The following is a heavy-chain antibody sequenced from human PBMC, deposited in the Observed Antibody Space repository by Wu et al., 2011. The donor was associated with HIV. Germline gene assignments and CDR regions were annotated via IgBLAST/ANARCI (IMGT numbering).Heavy chain of an antibody. Sequence: QLVQSGPEVKKPGTSVKFSCKASGFTFTSSAMQWVRQARGQRLEWIGWIVVGSGNTNYAQKFQERVTITRDMSTSTAYMELSSLRSEDTAVYYCAAGWTTVTRPNPFYYYGMDVWGQGTTVTVSS. CDR3: AAGWTTVTRPNPFYYYGMDV. CDR1: GFTFTSSA. V-gene: IGHV1-58*02. J-gene: IGHJ6*02. D-gene: IGHD4-17*01. CDR2: IVVGSGNT.